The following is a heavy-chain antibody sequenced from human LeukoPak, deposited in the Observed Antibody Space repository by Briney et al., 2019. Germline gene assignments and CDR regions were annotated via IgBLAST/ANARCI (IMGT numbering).Heavy chain of an antibody. CDR2: ISAYNGNT. CDR1: GYTFTSYG. CDR3: ARSYCSGGRCYWYYFDY. D-gene: IGHD2-15*01. J-gene: IGHJ4*02. Sequence: ASVKVSCKASGYTFTSYGISWVRQAPGQGLEWMGWISAYNGNTNYAQKLQGRVTMTTDTSTSTAYMELSSLRPEDTAVYYCARSYCSGGRCYWYYFDYWGQGTLVTVSS. V-gene: IGHV1-18*01.